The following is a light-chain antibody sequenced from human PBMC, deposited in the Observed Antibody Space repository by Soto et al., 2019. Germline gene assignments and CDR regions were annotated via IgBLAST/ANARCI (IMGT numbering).Light chain of an antibody. CDR3: QQRSNWPPWT. V-gene: IGKV3-11*01. CDR1: QSFRGL. Sequence: EVVLTQSPVTLSLSPGERSTLSCRASQSFRGLLAWYQQKPGQAPRLLIYDAYNRATGIPPRFSGSGSGTDFTLTISSLEPEDFAVYYCQQRSNWPPWTFGQGTKVDIK. CDR2: DAY. J-gene: IGKJ1*01.